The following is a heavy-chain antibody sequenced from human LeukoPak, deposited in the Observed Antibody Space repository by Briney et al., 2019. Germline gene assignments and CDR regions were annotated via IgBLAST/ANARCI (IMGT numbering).Heavy chain of an antibody. J-gene: IGHJ3*02. Sequence: SETLSLTCTVSGGSITSDSYYWGWIRQPPGKGLEYIGNIYYNGSAYYNPSLRSRVTISVDTSKNQFSLSVNSVTAADTAVYYCARGLEAFDIWGQGTMVTVSS. CDR1: GGSITSDSYY. CDR2: IYYNGSA. CDR3: ARGLEAFDI. D-gene: IGHD1-1*01. V-gene: IGHV4-39*07.